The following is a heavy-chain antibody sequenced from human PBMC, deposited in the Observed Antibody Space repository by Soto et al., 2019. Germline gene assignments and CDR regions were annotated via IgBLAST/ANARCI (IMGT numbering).Heavy chain of an antibody. J-gene: IGHJ6*02. CDR2: IYYSGST. CDR3: ASSNMAAAGFYYYSMDV. Sequence: SETLSLTCTVSGDSISSYYWSWIRQPPGKGLEWIGYIYYSGSTNYNPSLKSRVTISVDTSKNQFSLNLSSVTAADTAVYYCASSNMAAAGFYYYSMDVWGRGTTVTVSS. D-gene: IGHD6-13*01. CDR1: GDSISSYY. V-gene: IGHV4-59*01.